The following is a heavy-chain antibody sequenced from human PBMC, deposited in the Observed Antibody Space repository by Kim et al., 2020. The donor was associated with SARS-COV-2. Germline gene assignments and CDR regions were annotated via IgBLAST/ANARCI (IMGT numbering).Heavy chain of an antibody. D-gene: IGHD3-10*01. CDR2: NNHSGET. J-gene: IGHJ5*01. Sequence: SETLSLTCAVFGGSFSDNYWNWVRQAPGRGLEWVGENNHSGETSYTSALRSRLTISVDTSKNQFSLRLSAVTAADTAVYFCARGARHLGESSRWF. V-gene: IGHV4-34*01. CDR1: GGSFSDNY. CDR3: ARGARHLGESSRWF.